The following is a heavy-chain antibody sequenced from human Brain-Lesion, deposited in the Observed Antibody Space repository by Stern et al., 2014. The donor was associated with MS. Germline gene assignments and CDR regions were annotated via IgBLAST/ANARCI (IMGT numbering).Heavy chain of an antibody. CDR1: GGSITSSSYY. V-gene: IGHV4-39*01. J-gene: IGHJ4*02. CDR2: VYYTGST. CDR3: VRPDIMGTIWN. D-gene: IGHD1-26*01. Sequence: QVQLVESGPGLVKPSETLSLTCTVSGGSITSSSYYWGWIRQPPGRGLEYIGAVYYTGSTFYDPSLTSRVTISVDTSKNQAALQLTSVTAADTAVYYCVRPDIMGTIWNWGQGTLVTVSS.